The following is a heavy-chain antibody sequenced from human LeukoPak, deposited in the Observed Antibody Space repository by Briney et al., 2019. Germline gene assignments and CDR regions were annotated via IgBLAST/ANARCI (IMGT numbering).Heavy chain of an antibody. CDR1: GFTFSSYA. D-gene: IGHD5-18*01. CDR3: ARDLNSYGQRYYFDY. J-gene: IGHJ4*02. CDR2: IIPIFGTA. Sequence: SCAASGFTFSSYAISWVRQAPGQGLEWMGGIIPIFGTANYAQKFQGRVTITADKSTSTAYMELSSLRSEDTAVYYCARDLNSYGQRYYFDYWGQGTLVTVSS. V-gene: IGHV1-69*06.